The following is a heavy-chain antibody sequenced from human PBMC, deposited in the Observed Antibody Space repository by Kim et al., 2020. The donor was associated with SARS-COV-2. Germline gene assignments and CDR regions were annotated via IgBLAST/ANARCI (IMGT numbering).Heavy chain of an antibody. J-gene: IGHJ6*04. D-gene: IGHD3-3*01. CDR3: ARDGEFGIFGVVIIGYYYYGMDV. CDR1: GYTFTSYA. Sequence: ASVKVSCKASGYTFTSYAMNWVRQAPGQGLEWMGWINTNTGNPTYAQGFTGRFVFSLDTSVSTAYLQISSLKAEDTAVYYCARDGEFGIFGVVIIGYYYYGMDVWGKGTTVTVSS. V-gene: IGHV7-4-1*02. CDR2: INTNTGNP.